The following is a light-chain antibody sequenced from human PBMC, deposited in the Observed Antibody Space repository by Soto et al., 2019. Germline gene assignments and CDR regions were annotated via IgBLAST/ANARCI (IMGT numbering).Light chain of an antibody. CDR2: DAS. V-gene: IGKV1-5*01. CDR1: HNIERW. J-gene: IGKJ1*01. Sequence: IPMTHSPSTLSASVGDRFTITCSSSHNIERWMAWYQQKPGKAPSLLIFDASTLHSGVPSRFSGSGSGTDFTLTISSLQPDDFATYYCQQFAISTTFGQGTKVDIK. CDR3: QQFAISTT.